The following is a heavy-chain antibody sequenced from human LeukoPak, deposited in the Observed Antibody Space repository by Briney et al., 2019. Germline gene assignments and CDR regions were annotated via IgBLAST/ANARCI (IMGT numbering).Heavy chain of an antibody. CDR3: ARGVWLLNLYYFDY. D-gene: IGHD3-3*01. CDR2: IYYSGST. CDR1: GGSISSYY. V-gene: IGHV4-59*01. Sequence: SETLSLTCTVSGGSISSYYWSWIRQPPGKGLEWIGYIYYSGSTNYNPSLKSRVTISVDTSKNQFSLKLSSVTAADTAVYYCARGVWLLNLYYFDYWGQGTLVTVPS. J-gene: IGHJ4*02.